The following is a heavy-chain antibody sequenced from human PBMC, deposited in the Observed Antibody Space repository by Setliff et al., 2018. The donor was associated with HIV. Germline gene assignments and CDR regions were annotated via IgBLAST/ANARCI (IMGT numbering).Heavy chain of an antibody. V-gene: IGHV4-4*07. Sequence: SETLSLTCTVSDSGTYYWSWIRQPAGKGLEWIGRVSSRGDTNYTPSLKSRITISLDTSKNQFSLRMRSVTAADTAVYYCARVFVDTAVLRVLEYYFDSWGRGTLVTVSS. CDR1: DSGTYY. J-gene: IGHJ4*02. CDR3: ARVFVDTAVLRVLEYYFDS. CDR2: VSSRGDT. D-gene: IGHD5-18*01.